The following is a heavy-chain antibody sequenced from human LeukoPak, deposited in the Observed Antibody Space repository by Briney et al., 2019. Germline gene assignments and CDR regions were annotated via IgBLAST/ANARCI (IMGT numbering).Heavy chain of an antibody. Sequence: GGSLRLSCAASGFTVSSNEMSWVRQAPGKGLEWVSSISGGSTYYADSRKGRFTISRDNSKNTLHLQMNSLRAEDTAVYYCAAGKEPAATGAFDIWGQGTMVTVSS. CDR2: ISGGST. D-gene: IGHD2-2*01. V-gene: IGHV3-38-3*01. J-gene: IGHJ3*02. CDR3: AAGKEPAATGAFDI. CDR1: GFTVSSNE.